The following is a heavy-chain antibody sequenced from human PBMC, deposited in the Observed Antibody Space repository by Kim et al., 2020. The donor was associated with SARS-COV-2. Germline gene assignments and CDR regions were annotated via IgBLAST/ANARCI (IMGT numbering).Heavy chain of an antibody. CDR2: T. J-gene: IGHJ4*02. D-gene: IGHD4-4*01. Sequence: TEYSQKFQRRVPLTMDTSANTAYMNLRSLTFEDTAIYYCARDMNPTVYDYWGQGTLVTVSS. V-gene: IGHV1-3*01. CDR3: ARDMNPTVYDY.